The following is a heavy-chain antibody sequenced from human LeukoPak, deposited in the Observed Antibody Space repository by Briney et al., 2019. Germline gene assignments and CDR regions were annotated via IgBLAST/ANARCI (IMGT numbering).Heavy chain of an antibody. D-gene: IGHD6-6*01. V-gene: IGHV1-8*03. CDR1: GYTFTSYD. J-gene: IGHJ3*02. CDR2: LNPNSGNT. CDR3: AREPYSSSDREAFDI. Sequence: ASVKVSCKASGYTFTSYDVNWVRQATGQGLEWMGWLNPNSGNTGYAQKFQGRVTITTDESTSTAYMELSSLRSEDTAVYYCAREPYSSSDREAFDIWGQGTMVTVSS.